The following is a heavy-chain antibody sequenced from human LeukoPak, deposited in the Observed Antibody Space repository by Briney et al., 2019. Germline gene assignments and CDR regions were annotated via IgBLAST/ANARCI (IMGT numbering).Heavy chain of an antibody. J-gene: IGHJ4*02. D-gene: IGHD3-10*01. V-gene: IGHV4-34*01. CDR2: INHSGDT. CDR3: HMVRGGGYFDY. Sequence: SETLSLTCGVSGGSFSNYYWSCIRQSPEKGLEWIGEINHSGDTNYNPSLKSRVNISLDTSKNQFSLNLTSVTAADTAVYYCHMVRGGGYFDYWGQGTPVTVSS. CDR1: GGSFSNYY.